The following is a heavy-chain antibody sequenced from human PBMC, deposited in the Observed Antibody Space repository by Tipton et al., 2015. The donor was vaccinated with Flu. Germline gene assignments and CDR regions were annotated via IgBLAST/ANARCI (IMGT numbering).Heavy chain of an antibody. CDR2: IYHSGST. CDR1: GYSISSGYY. V-gene: IGHV4-38-2*02. CDR3: ARSYGD. J-gene: IGHJ4*02. Sequence: TLSLTCTVSGYSISSGYYWGWIRQPPGKGLEWIGSIYHSGSTYYNPSLKSRVTISVDTSKNQFSLKLSSVTAADTAVYYRARSYGDWGQGTLVTVSS. D-gene: IGHD4-17*01.